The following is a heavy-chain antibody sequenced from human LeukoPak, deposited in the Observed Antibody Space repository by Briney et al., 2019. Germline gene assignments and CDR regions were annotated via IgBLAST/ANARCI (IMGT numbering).Heavy chain of an antibody. J-gene: IGHJ3*02. CDR3: ARGGYYDSSGSRDAFDI. Sequence: PSETQSLTCTVSGGSISSGSYFWNWIRQPAGKGLEWIGRIYTSGSTDYNPSLKSRVTISLDTSKNQFSLKLSSVTAADTAVYYCARGGYYDSSGSRDAFDIWGQGTMVTVSS. D-gene: IGHD3-22*01. V-gene: IGHV4-61*02. CDR2: IYTSGST. CDR1: GGSISSGSYF.